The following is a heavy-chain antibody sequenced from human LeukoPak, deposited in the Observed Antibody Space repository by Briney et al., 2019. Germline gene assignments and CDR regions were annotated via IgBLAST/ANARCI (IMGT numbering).Heavy chain of an antibody. CDR2: INHSGST. J-gene: IGHJ5*02. V-gene: IGHV4-34*01. CDR1: GGSFSGYY. Sequence: PSETLSLTCAVYGGSFSGYYWSWIRQPPGKGLEWIGEINHSGSTNYNPSLKSRVTISVDTSKNQFSLKLSSVTAADTAVYYCAREYCSGGSCYRGSRNWFDPWGQGTLVTVSS. D-gene: IGHD2-15*01. CDR3: AREYCSGGSCYRGSRNWFDP.